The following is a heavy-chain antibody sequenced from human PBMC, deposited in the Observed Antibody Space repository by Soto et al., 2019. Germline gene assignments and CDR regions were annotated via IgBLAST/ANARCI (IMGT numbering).Heavy chain of an antibody. CDR2: IIPIFGTA. V-gene: IGHV1-69*13. D-gene: IGHD3-22*01. CDR1: GGTFSSYA. J-gene: IGHJ6*02. Sequence: SVKVSCKASGGTFSSYAISWVRQAPGQGLEWMGGIIPIFGTANYAQKFQGRVTITADESTSTAYMELSSLRSEDTAVYYCARDWDYYYDSSGQPYYYGMDVWGQGTTVTVS. CDR3: ARDWDYYYDSSGQPYYYGMDV.